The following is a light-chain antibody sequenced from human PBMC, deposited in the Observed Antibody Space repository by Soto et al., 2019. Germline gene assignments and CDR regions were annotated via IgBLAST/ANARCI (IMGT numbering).Light chain of an antibody. J-gene: IGKJ2*01. V-gene: IGKV1-5*01. Sequence: DIQMTQSPSTLSASVGDRVTITCRASQSNSSWLAWYQQKPGKAPNLLIFDASSLESGVPSRFSGSGSGTEFTLTISSLQPGDYATYYCLQYNSYSFGQGTKLEIK. CDR1: QSNSSW. CDR3: LQYNSYS. CDR2: DAS.